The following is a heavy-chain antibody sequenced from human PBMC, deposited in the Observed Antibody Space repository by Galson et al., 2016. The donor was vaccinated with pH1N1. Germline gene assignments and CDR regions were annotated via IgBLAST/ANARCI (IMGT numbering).Heavy chain of an antibody. Sequence: SGAEVKNPGEFLRISCKGSGYSFTNYWISWVRQAPGKGLEWISYISSSSSRIFYADSVKGRFTISRDNAKNSLYLQMNSLRVEDTAVYYCVRDDYESWSGYDAFDIWGQGTMVTVSS. CDR1: GYSFTNYW. J-gene: IGHJ3*02. CDR3: VRDDYESWSGYDAFDI. D-gene: IGHD3-3*01. V-gene: IGHV3-48*04. CDR2: ISSSSSRI.